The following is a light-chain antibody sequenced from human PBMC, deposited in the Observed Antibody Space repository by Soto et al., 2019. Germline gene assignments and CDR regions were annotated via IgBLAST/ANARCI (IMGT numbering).Light chain of an antibody. V-gene: IGLV2-14*01. Sequence: QSALTQPASVSGSPGQSITISCTGNSSDVGGYKYVSWYQQHPGKAPKLMIYEVSNRPAGVSNRFSGSKSGNTASLTISGLQPDDEAHYYCSSYTNTALVVFDGGTKVTVL. CDR1: SSDVGGYKY. J-gene: IGLJ2*01. CDR3: SSYTNTALVV. CDR2: EVS.